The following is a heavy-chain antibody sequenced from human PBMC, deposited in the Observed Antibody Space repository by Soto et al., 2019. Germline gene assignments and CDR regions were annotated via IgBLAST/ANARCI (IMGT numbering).Heavy chain of an antibody. Sequence: PSETLSLTCTVSGGSIGTDYWSWIRQPPGKGLEWIGSIYYSGSTNYNPSLKSRVTISVDTSKNQFSLKVSSVTAADTAVYYCARALGYCSSTSCYSPYYYGMDVWGQGTTVTVSS. D-gene: IGHD2-2*02. CDR1: GGSIGTDY. CDR2: IYYSGST. V-gene: IGHV4-59*12. CDR3: ARALGYCSSTSCYSPYYYGMDV. J-gene: IGHJ6*02.